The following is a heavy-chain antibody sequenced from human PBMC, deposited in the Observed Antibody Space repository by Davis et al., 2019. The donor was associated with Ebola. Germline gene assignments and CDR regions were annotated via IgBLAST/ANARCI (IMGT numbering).Heavy chain of an antibody. CDR3: ARGMGELALN. CDR2: ITTNTASP. D-gene: IGHD3-16*01. J-gene: IGHJ4*02. V-gene: IGHV7-4-1*02. Sequence: ASVQVSCKASGYPFTDFAINWLRQVPGQRFEWMGWITTNTASPTYARGFSERFVFSLDTSVDTAFLQINNLRSEDTAIYYCARGMGELALNWGQGTLVTVSS. CDR1: GYPFTDFA.